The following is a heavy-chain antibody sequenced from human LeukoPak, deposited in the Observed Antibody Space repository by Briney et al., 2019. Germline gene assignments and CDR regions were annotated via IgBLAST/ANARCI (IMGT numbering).Heavy chain of an antibody. CDR2: ISYDGNNK. CDR1: GFTFSRNV. CDR3: AKGGIPTGPYYYFYYMDV. V-gene: IGHV3-30*01. D-gene: IGHD3/OR15-3a*01. J-gene: IGHJ6*03. Sequence: GGSLRLSCVASGFTFSRNVLHWVRQAPGKGLEWVATISYDGNNKFHADSVKGRFTISRDNSRNTVYLQMDSLRPEDTAVYHGAKGGIPTGPYYYFYYMDVWGNGTTVTVSS.